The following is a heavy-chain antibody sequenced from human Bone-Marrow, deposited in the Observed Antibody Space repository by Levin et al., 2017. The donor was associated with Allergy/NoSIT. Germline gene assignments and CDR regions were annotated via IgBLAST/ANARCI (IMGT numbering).Heavy chain of an antibody. V-gene: IGHV4-39*01. Sequence: SQTLSLTCSVSGGSISSSSHYWGWIRQPPGKGLEWVGSIFSSGSTYYNPSLKTRVTISVATSKNQFSLKLSSVTAADTAVYYCARHLGDSSGDYYLDYWGQGTLVTVSS. D-gene: IGHD3-22*01. J-gene: IGHJ4*02. CDR3: ARHLGDSSGDYYLDY. CDR2: IFSSGST. CDR1: GGSISSSSHY.